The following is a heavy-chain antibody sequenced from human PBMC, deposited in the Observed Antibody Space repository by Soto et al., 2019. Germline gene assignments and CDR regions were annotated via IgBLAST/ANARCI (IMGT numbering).Heavy chain of an antibody. D-gene: IGHD3-10*01. V-gene: IGHV4-34*01. CDR2: INHSGST. Sequence: SETLSLTCAVYGGSFSGYYWSWIRQPPGKGLEWIGEINHSGSTNYNPSLKSRVTISVDTSKNQFSLKLSSVTAADTAVYYCARGGRARGVIIMDYWGQGTLVTVYS. J-gene: IGHJ4*02. CDR3: ARGGRARGVIIMDY. CDR1: GGSFSGYY.